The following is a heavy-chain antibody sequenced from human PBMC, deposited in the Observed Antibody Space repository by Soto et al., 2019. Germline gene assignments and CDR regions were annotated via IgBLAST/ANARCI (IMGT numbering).Heavy chain of an antibody. CDR3: NSYPDCWGDQSPL. J-gene: IGHJ4*02. CDR2: VKSKADGGTA. Sequence: VQLVESGGGLVQPGGSLRLSCAASGFSITNTWMHWVRQAPGKGLEWVGRVKSKADGGTADYAAPGKGRFTVSRDDSKNTQYLQMTSLKMVDTAVYYCNSYPDCWGDQSPLWGQGTLVTVSS. CDR1: GFSITNTW. D-gene: IGHD2-21*02. V-gene: IGHV3-15*07.